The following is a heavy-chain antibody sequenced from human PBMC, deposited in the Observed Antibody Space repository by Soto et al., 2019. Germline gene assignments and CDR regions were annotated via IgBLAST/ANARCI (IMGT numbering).Heavy chain of an antibody. CDR3: AKCNSPHGFRYYYYYMDV. J-gene: IGHJ6*03. Sequence: GGSLRLSCAASGFTFSSYAMSWVRQAPGKGLEWVSAISGSGGSTYYADSVKGRFTISRDNSKNTLYLQMNSLRAEDTAVYYCAKCNSPHGFRYYYYYMDVWGKGTTVTVSS. CDR2: ISGSGGST. V-gene: IGHV3-23*01. CDR1: GFTFSSYA. D-gene: IGHD2-8*01.